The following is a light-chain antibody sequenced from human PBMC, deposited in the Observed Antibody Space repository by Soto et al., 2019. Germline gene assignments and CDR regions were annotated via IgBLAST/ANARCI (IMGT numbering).Light chain of an antibody. J-gene: IGKJ5*01. CDR3: HQYDNLPPT. CDR1: QDINNY. V-gene: IGKV1-33*01. Sequence: DIQMTQSPSSLSASGGDRGTLTCRASQDINNYLDWYQVKTGKAPKXMIYDATNLETGVPSRFSGSGSRTDFYFTISSLQPEDVAIYYCHQYDNLPPTFGQGTRLEI. CDR2: DAT.